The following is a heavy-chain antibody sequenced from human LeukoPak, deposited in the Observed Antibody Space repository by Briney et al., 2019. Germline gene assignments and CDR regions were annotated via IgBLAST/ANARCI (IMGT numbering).Heavy chain of an antibody. CDR1: GFTLASYA. CDR2: ITSTGGDT. CDR3: AKADYSDYAFDY. Sequence: GGALRLSCVGSGFTLASYAMSWVRQAPGKGLEWVSAITSTGGDTYYADSVKGRFTITRDNSKNTLSLQMDSLRAEDTAVYYCAKADYSDYAFDYWGQGALVTVSS. D-gene: IGHD4-11*01. J-gene: IGHJ4*02. V-gene: IGHV3-23*01.